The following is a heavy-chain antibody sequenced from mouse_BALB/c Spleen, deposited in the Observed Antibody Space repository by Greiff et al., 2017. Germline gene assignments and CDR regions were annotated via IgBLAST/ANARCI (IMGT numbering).Heavy chain of an antibody. J-gene: IGHJ4*01. CDR2: INPSSGYT. CDR1: GYTFTSYT. D-gene: IGHD2-14*01. Sequence: VQLQESAAELARPGASVKMSCTASGYTFTSYTMHWVKQRPGQGLEWIGYINPSSGYTEYNQKFKDKTTLTADKSSSTAYMQLSSLTSEDSAVYYCARWRYDGDYYAMDYWGQGTSVTVSS. V-gene: IGHV1-4*02. CDR3: ARWRYDGDYYAMDY.